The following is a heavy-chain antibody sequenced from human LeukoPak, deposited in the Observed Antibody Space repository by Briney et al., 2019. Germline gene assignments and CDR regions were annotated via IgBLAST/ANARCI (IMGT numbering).Heavy chain of an antibody. D-gene: IGHD5-24*01. CDR3: ARAVERATIFFDY. V-gene: IGHV4-59*01. CDR2: IYYSGST. J-gene: IGHJ4*02. Sequence: SETLSLTCTASGGSISSYYWSWIRQPPGKGLEWIGYIYYSGSTNYNPSLKSRVTISVDTSKNQFSLKLSSVTAADTAVYYCARAVERATIFFDYWGQGTLVTVSS. CDR1: GGSISSYY.